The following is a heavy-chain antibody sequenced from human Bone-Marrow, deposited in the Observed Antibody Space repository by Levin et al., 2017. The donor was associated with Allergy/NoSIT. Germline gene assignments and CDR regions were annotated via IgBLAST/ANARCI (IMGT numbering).Heavy chain of an antibody. Sequence: SGPTLVKPTETLTLTCTVSGFSLSNARMGVSWIRQPPGKALEWLAHIFSNDEKSYSTSLKSRLTISKDTSKSQVVLTMTNMDPVDTATYYCARNGPGITGTTFEYFQHWGQGTLVTVSS. V-gene: IGHV2-26*01. CDR2: IFSNDEK. J-gene: IGHJ1*01. D-gene: IGHD1-7*01. CDR3: ARNGPGITGTTFEYFQH. CDR1: GFSLSNARMG.